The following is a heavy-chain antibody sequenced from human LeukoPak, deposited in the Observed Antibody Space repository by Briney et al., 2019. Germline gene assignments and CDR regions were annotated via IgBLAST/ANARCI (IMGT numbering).Heavy chain of an antibody. CDR1: GFTFSSYA. CDR3: ASPPGTGYYFDY. V-gene: IGHV3-74*01. J-gene: IGHJ4*02. CDR2: INTDGSST. D-gene: IGHD3-10*01. Sequence: GGSLRLSCAASGFTFSSYAMSWVRQAPGKGLVWVSRINTDGSSTSYADSVKGRFTISRDNAKNTLYLQMNSLRAEDTAVYYCASPPGTGYYFDYWGQGTLVTVSS.